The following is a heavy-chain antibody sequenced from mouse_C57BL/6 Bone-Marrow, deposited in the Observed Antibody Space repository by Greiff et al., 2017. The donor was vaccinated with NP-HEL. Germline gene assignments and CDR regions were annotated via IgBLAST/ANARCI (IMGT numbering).Heavy chain of an antibody. CDR3: AREGVYGNYGVAY. CDR2: ISDGGSYT. CDR1: GFTFSSYA. D-gene: IGHD2-1*01. J-gene: IGHJ3*01. Sequence: EVKVEESGGGLVKPGGSLKLSCAASGFTFSSYAMSWVRQTPEKRLEWVATISDGGSYTYYPDNVKGRFTISRDNAKNNLYLQMSHLKSEDTAMYYCAREGVYGNYGVAYWGQGTLVTVSA. V-gene: IGHV5-4*01.